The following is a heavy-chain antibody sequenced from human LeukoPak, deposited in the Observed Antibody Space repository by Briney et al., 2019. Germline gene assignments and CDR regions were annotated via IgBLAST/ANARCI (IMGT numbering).Heavy chain of an antibody. V-gene: IGHV3-7*03. J-gene: IGHJ4*02. CDR2: IKQDGSEK. D-gene: IGHD1-26*01. CDR3: AKVASGSYYYFDY. CDR1: GFTFSSYW. Sequence: GGSLRLSCAASGFTFSSYWMSWVRQAPGKGLEWVANIKQDGSEKYYVDSVKGRFTISRDNAKNSLYLQMNSLRAEDTALYYCAKVASGSYYYFDYWGQGTLVTVSS.